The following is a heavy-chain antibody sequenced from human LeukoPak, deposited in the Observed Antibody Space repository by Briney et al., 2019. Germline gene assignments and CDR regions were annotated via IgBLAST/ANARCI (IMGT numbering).Heavy chain of an antibody. D-gene: IGHD3-3*01. CDR2: ISGGAGTT. Sequence: PGGSLRLSCAASGFIFNTYAMSWVRQAPGKGLEWVSAISGGAGTTYYADSVKGRFTVPRDNSKNTMYLQMNSLRAEDTAVYYCAKVYNDFWSGSGCFDNWGQGTLVTVSS. CDR3: AKVYNDFWSGSGCFDN. J-gene: IGHJ4*02. CDR1: GFIFNTYA. V-gene: IGHV3-23*01.